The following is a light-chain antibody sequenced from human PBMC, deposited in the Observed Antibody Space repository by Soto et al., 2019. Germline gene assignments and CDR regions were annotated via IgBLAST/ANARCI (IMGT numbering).Light chain of an antibody. Sequence: QSVLTQPPSASGTPGQRVTISCSGSSSNIGSNYVYWYQQLLGTAPKLLIYNNNQWPSGVPDRISGSKSGTSASLAISGLRSEDEADYYCAAWDDSLSGVVFGGGTKLTVL. CDR1: SSNIGSNY. V-gene: IGLV1-47*01. CDR3: AAWDDSLSGVV. J-gene: IGLJ2*01. CDR2: NNN.